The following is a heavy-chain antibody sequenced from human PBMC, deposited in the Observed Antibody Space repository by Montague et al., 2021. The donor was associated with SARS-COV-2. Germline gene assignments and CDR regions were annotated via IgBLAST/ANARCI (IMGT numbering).Heavy chain of an antibody. CDR2: INHTGSI. D-gene: IGHD1/OR15-1a*01. J-gene: IGHJ5*02. CDR1: GGSINSYY. Sequence: SETLSLTCAVSGGSINSYYWTWVRQPPGKGLEWIGYINHTGSIKYNPSLQTRVTLSLDKSKNYFSLSLNSVTAADTAVYHCARAEWYCFSGNCVNNFDPWGQGTLVSVSS. CDR3: ARAEWYCFSGNCVNNFDP. V-gene: IGHV4-59*13.